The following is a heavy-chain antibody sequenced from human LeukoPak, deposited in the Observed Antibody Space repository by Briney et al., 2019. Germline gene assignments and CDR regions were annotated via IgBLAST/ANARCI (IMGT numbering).Heavy chain of an antibody. D-gene: IGHD4-17*01. CDR2: ISGSGGST. CDR1: GFTFSSYA. V-gene: IGHV3-23*01. CDR3: ARVFDGDLYFDY. Sequence: GGSLRLSCAASGFTFSSYAMSWVRQAQGKGLEWVSAISGSGGSTYYADSVKGRFTISRDNSKNTLYLQMNSLRAEDTAVYYCARVFDGDLYFDYWGQGTLVTVSS. J-gene: IGHJ4*02.